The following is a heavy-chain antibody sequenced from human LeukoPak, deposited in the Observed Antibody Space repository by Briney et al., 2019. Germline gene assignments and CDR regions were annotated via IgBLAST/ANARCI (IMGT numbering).Heavy chain of an antibody. CDR1: GGTFSSYA. CDR2: IIPIFGTA. V-gene: IGHV1-69*01. Sequence: SVKVSCKASGGTFSSYAISWVRQAPGQGLEWMGGIIPIFGTANYAQKFQGRVTITADESTSTAYMELSSLRSEDTAVYYCAREAAAADAYYYYGTDVWGKGTTVTVSS. J-gene: IGHJ6*04. CDR3: AREAAAADAYYYYGTDV. D-gene: IGHD6-13*01.